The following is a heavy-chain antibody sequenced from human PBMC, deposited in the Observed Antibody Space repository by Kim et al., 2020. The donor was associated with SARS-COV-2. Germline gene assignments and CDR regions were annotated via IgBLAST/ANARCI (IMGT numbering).Heavy chain of an antibody. CDR2: WCY. CDR3: ARAKGSMDV. V-gene: IGHV6-1*01. Sequence: WCYDYAVSVKSRITINPATSKNHFSLQLNSVTPEDTAVYYCARAKGSMDVWGQGTTVTVSS. J-gene: IGHJ6*02.